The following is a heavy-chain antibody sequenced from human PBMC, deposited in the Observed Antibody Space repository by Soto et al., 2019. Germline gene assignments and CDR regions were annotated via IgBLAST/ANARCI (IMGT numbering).Heavy chain of an antibody. V-gene: IGHV4-59*01. CDR3: ARGRGGWFINQLLNAFDI. D-gene: IGHD2-2*01. CDR2: IYYSGST. Sequence: QVQLQESGPGLVKPSETLSLTCTVSGGSISSYYWSWIRQPPGKGLEWIGYIYYSGSTNYNPSLQSRVPISVDTSKNQFSLKLSSVTAADTAVYYCARGRGGWFINQLLNAFDIWGQGTMVTVSS. CDR1: GGSISSYY. J-gene: IGHJ3*02.